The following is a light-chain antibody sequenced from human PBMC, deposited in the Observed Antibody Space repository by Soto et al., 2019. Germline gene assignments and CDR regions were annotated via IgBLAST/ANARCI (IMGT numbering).Light chain of an antibody. V-gene: IGLV1-40*01. CDR1: SSNIGAGYD. CDR3: QSYDSSLSGSLV. Sequence: QSVLTQPPSVSGAPGQRVTISCTGSSSNIGAGYDVHWYQQLPGTAPKLLIYGNSNRPSGVPDRFSGSKSGTSASLAITGLQAEDEADYCCQSYDSSLSGSLVFGGGTQLTVL. CDR2: GNS. J-gene: IGLJ2*01.